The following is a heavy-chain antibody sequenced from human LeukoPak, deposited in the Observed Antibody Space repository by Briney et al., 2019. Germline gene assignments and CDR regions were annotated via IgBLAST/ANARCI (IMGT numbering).Heavy chain of an antibody. V-gene: IGHV4-4*07. CDR3: AGYYSNFDF. Sequence: SETLSPTCTVSGSSITTYYWTWIRQPAGKGLEWIERIYPTGNTNYNPSLKSRVTMSADTSKNQFSLRLSSVTAADTAVYYCAGYYSNFDFWGQGTLVTVSS. CDR2: IYPTGNT. J-gene: IGHJ4*02. D-gene: IGHD4-11*01. CDR1: GSSITTYY.